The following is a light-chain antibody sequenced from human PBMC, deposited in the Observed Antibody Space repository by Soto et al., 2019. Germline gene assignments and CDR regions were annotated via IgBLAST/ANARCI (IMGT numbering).Light chain of an antibody. Sequence: QLVLTQSSSASASLGSSVKLTCTLSSGHSSYIIAWHQQQPGKAPRYLMKLEGSGSYNKGSGVPDRFSGCSSGADRYLTISNLQFEDEADYYCETCDSNTHTVFGGGTKVTVL. CDR1: SGHSSYI. CDR3: ETCDSNTHTV. CDR2: LEGSGSY. J-gene: IGLJ3*02. V-gene: IGLV4-60*02.